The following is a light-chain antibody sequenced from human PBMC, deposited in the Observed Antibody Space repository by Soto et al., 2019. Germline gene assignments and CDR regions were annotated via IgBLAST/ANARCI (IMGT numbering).Light chain of an antibody. J-gene: IGKJ2*01. Sequence: ETVMTQSPATLSVSPGERATLSCRASQSVNSNLAWYQQKPGQAPRLLIYGASARATGIPARFSGSGSGTEFTLTISSLQSEDFAIYYCLPSNNWPYSFGQGTKLEIK. V-gene: IGKV3-15*01. CDR1: QSVNSN. CDR2: GAS. CDR3: LPSNNWPYS.